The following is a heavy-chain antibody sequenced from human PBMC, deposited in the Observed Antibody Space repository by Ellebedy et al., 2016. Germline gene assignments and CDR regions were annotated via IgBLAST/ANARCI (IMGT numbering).Heavy chain of an antibody. CDR3: AKDTFYDSSAYYAY. D-gene: IGHD3-22*01. J-gene: IGHJ4*02. Sequence: GESLKISCAASGFTFSSYAMSWVRQAPGKGLEWVSSISGSGGRTYYADSVKGRFTISRDNSKNTLYLEMNSLRAEDTAVYYCAKDTFYDSSAYYAYWGQGTLVTVSS. CDR2: ISGSGGRT. V-gene: IGHV3-23*01. CDR1: GFTFSSYA.